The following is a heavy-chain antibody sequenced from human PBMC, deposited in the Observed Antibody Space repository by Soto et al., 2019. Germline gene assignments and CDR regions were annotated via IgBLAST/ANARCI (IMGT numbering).Heavy chain of an antibody. J-gene: IGHJ6*02. CDR2: INPNSGGT. D-gene: IGHD6-19*01. CDR1: GYTFTGYY. CDR3: ARESSSGWYIGASYGMDV. Sequence: ASVKVSCKASGYTFTGYYMHWVRQAPGQGLEWIGWINPNSGGTNYAQKFQGWVTMTRDTSISTAYMELSRLRSDDTAVYYCARESSSGWYIGASYGMDVWGQGTTVTVSS. V-gene: IGHV1-2*04.